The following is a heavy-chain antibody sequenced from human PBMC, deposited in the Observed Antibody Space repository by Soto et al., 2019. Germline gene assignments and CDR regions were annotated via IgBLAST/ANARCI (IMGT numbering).Heavy chain of an antibody. V-gene: IGHV3-30*18. CDR3: AKEGREYSYGYPTRDREYYFDY. CDR1: GFTFSSYG. Sequence: QVQLVESGGGVVQPGRSLRLSCAASGFTFSSYGMHWVRQAPGKGLEWVAVISYDGSNKYYADSVKGRFTISRDNSKNTLYLQMNSLRAEYTAVYYCAKEGREYSYGYPTRDREYYFDYWGQGTLVTVSS. D-gene: IGHD5-18*01. CDR2: ISYDGSNK. J-gene: IGHJ4*02.